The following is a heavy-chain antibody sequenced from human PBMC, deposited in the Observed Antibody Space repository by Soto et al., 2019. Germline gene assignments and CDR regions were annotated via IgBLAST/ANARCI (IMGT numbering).Heavy chain of an antibody. CDR2: IYDSGST. V-gene: IGHV4-31*03. D-gene: IGHD3-22*01. Sequence: PSETLSLTCTVSGDSISSGGYSWSWIRQHPGKGLEWIGYIYDSGSTYYNPSLQSRVTISLDTSKNQFSLKLSSVTAADTAVYYCARENYDSIGWLDHWGQGTLVTVSS. CDR1: GDSISSGGYS. CDR3: ARENYDSIGWLDH. J-gene: IGHJ4*02.